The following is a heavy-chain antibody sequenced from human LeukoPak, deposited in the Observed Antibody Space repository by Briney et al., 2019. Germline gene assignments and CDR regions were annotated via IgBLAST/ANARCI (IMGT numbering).Heavy chain of an antibody. V-gene: IGHV3-20*04. CDR1: GFTFDYYV. Sequence: PGGSLRLSCAAPGFTFDYYVMSWVRQAPGKGLEWVSAINWNGATTGYADSVKGRFSISRDNAKNSLYLQLNSLRAEDTALYYCARKGSGYIYDWGQGTLVTVSS. CDR3: ARKGSGYIYD. J-gene: IGHJ4*02. CDR2: INWNGATT. D-gene: IGHD5-18*01.